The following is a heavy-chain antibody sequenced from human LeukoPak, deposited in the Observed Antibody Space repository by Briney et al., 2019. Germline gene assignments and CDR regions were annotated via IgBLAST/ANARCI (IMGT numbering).Heavy chain of an antibody. V-gene: IGHV3-7*01. J-gene: IGHJ6*04. CDR2: IKQDGSEK. CDR1: GFTFSSYW. CDR3: ARDRDYDSSGYEVDV. Sequence: GGSLRLSCAVSGFTFSSYWMSWVRQAPGKGLEWVANIKQDGSEKYYVDSVRGRFTISRDNAKNSLYLQMNSLRAEDTAVYYCARDRDYDSSGYEVDVWGKGTTVTVSS. D-gene: IGHD3-22*01.